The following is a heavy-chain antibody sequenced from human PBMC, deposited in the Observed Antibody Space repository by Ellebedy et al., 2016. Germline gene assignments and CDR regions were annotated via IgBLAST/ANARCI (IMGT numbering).Heavy chain of an antibody. D-gene: IGHD4-17*01. V-gene: IGHV3-15*01. J-gene: IGHJ5*02. CDR2: IKSKTDGGTT. Sequence: GGSLRLXCAASGFTFSNAWMSWVRQAPGKGLEWVGRIKSKTDGGTTDYAAPVKGRFTISRDDSKNTLYLQMNSLKTEDTAVYYCTTDWYTVTPDWFDPWGQGTLVTVSS. CDR3: TTDWYTVTPDWFDP. CDR1: GFTFSNAW.